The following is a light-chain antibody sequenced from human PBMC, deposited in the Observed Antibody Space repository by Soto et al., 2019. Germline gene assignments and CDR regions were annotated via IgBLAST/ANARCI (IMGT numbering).Light chain of an antibody. CDR1: QCVSRSY. Sequence: EIVLTQSACTLSLSQRDRATLSCRASQCVSRSYLGWYQQKPGQAPRLLMYGASIRAAGVPDRFSGSGSGTEFTLTIGRLELEDFPVDSCYLYETFGEGTMVDVK. V-gene: IGKV3-20*01. CDR3: YLYET. CDR2: GAS. J-gene: IGKJ1*01.